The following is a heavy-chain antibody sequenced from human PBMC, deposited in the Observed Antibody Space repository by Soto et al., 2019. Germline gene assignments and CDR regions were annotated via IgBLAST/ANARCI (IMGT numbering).Heavy chain of an antibody. Sequence: PSETLSLTCAVSGGSISGYYWSWLRQPPGKGLEWIGYIYNIGSTNYNPSLRSRVTISIDTSQNRFSLKLSSVTAADTAVYHCARTNSVDYGDYSFDIWGQGAMVTVS. D-gene: IGHD4-17*01. J-gene: IGHJ3*02. CDR3: ARTNSVDYGDYSFDI. V-gene: IGHV4-59*08. CDR2: IYNIGST. CDR1: GGSISGYY.